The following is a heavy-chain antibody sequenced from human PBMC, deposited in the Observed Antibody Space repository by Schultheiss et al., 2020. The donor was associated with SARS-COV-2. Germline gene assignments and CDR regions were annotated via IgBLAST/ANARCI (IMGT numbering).Heavy chain of an antibody. CDR1: GYNFVGYG. D-gene: IGHD1-26*01. J-gene: IGHJ4*02. CDR3: ARLGGSYLLPFDY. Sequence: ASVKVSCKASGYNFVGYGISWVRQAPGQGPEWMGWISGRNGDTRYAQNSYAQKFEGRVTMTTDTTTSTAYMELSGLTSADTAVYYCARLGGSYLLPFDYWGQGTLVTVSS. CDR2: ISGRNGDT. V-gene: IGHV1-18*04.